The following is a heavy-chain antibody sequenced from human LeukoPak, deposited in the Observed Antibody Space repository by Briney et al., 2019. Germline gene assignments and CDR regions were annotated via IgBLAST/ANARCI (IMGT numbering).Heavy chain of an antibody. CDR3: ARDLPPKLRFLEWTPSPSSFDP. V-gene: IGHV3-23*01. CDR2: ISGSGDNT. CDR1: GFTFSNCG. Sequence: PGGSLRLSCAASGFTFSNCGMSWVRLPPGKGLEWVSVISGSGDNTYYANSVKGRFTVSRDNAKNSLYLQMNSLRAEDTAVYYCARDLPPKLRFLEWTPSPSSFDPWGQGTLVTVSS. D-gene: IGHD3-3*01. J-gene: IGHJ5*02.